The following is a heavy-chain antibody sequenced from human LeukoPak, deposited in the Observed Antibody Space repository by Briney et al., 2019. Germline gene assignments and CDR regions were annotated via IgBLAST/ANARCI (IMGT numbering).Heavy chain of an antibody. D-gene: IGHD1-26*01. V-gene: IGHV4-61*08. CDR1: GGSISSGGYS. CDR2: IYYSGST. J-gene: IGHJ3*02. CDR3: ARDRGVRGALGRAFDI. Sequence: PSETLSLTCAVSGGSISSGGYSWSWIRQPPGKGLEWIGYIYYSGSTNYNPSLKSRVTISVDTSKNQFSLKLSSVTAADTAVYYCARDRGVRGALGRAFDIWGQGTMVIVSS.